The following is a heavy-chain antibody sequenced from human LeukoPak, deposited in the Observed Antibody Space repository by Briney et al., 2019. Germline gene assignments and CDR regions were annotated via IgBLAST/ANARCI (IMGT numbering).Heavy chain of an antibody. D-gene: IGHD5-18*01. V-gene: IGHV1-46*01. J-gene: IGHJ4*02. Sequence: VASVKVSCKASGYTFTTYYMHWVRQAPGHGLEWMGIINPSGGSTRYAQQFQGRITLTRDTSTSAVYMELSSLTSDDTAVYYCARGGMGIQLWSFEYWGRGTLVTVSS. CDR1: GYTFTTYY. CDR2: INPSGGST. CDR3: ARGGMGIQLWSFEY.